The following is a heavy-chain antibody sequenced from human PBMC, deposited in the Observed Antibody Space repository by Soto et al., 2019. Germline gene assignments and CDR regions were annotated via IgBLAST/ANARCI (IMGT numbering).Heavy chain of an antibody. CDR1: GGSISSGGYS. V-gene: IGHV4-30-2*01. CDR2: IYHSGST. D-gene: IGHD2-8*01. Sequence: QLQLQESGSGLVKPSQTLSLTCAVSGGSISSGGYSWSWIRQPPGKGLEWIGYIYHSGSTYYNPSLKSRVTISVDRSKNQFSLKLSSVTAAATAVYYGASHTKPYLGAFDIWGQGTMVTVSS. CDR3: ASHTKPYLGAFDI. J-gene: IGHJ3*02.